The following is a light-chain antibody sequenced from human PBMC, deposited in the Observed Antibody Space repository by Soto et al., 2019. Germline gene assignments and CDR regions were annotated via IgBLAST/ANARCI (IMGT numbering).Light chain of an antibody. Sequence: QSALTQPASLSGSPGQSITISCTGTSSDIGSSNYVSWYQQHPGKAPKLMIFDVSYRPSGISDRFSGSKSGNTASLTISGLQPEDEADYYCSSYGGSSTLFGGGTKLTVL. CDR3: SSYGGSSTL. CDR1: SSDIGSSNY. CDR2: DVS. V-gene: IGLV2-14*03. J-gene: IGLJ3*02.